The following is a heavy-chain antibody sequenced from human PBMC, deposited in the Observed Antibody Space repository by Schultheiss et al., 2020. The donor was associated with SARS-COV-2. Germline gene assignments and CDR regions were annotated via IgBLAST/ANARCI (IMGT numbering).Heavy chain of an antibody. V-gene: IGHV1-2*02. D-gene: IGHD2-2*01. CDR2: INPSTGGT. Sequence: ASVKVSCKASEDSFTGYYIHWVRQAPGQGLEWMGWINPSTGGTNYAQSFQGRVTMTRDTSISNAYMDLSRLRSDDTAVYYCARETYCSGTSCTFDYWSQGALITVAS. CDR3: ARETYCSGTSCTFDY. CDR1: EDSFTGYY. J-gene: IGHJ4*02.